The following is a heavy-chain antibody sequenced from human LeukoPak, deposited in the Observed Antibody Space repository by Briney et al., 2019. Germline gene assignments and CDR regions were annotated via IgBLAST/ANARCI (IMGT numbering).Heavy chain of an antibody. CDR2: ISGSGGST. CDR3: AKDRRYYYDSSGYPTDY. Sequence: GGSLRLSCAASGFTFSSYAMTWVRQAPGKGLEWVSAISGSGGSTYYADSVKGRFTISRDNSKNTLYLQMNSLRAEDTAVYYCAKDRRYYYDSSGYPTDYWGQGTLVTVSS. J-gene: IGHJ4*02. D-gene: IGHD3-22*01. V-gene: IGHV3-23*01. CDR1: GFTFSSYA.